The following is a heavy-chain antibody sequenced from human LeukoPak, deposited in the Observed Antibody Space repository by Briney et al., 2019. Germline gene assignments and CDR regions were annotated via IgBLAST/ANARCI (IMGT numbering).Heavy chain of an antibody. CDR2: ISYDGSNK. V-gene: IGHV3-30*18. J-gene: IGHJ4*02. CDR1: GLTFSNYG. D-gene: IGHD3-3*01. Sequence: GGSLILSCAASGLTFSNYGMHWVRQAPGKGLEWVAVISYDGSNKYYADSVKGRFTISRDNSKSTLDLQMNSLRSEDTAVYYCAKDRDKFWSGSQVWGQGTLVTVSS. CDR3: AKDRDKFWSGSQV.